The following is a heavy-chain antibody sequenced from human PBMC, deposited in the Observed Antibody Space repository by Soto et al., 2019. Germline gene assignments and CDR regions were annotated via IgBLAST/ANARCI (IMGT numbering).Heavy chain of an antibody. V-gene: IGHV1-8*01. CDR1: GYTFTSYD. CDR3: ARGGLTVIARDDAFDM. D-gene: IGHD2-21*01. Sequence: ASVKVSCKASGYTFTSYDINWVRQVTGQGLEWMGWMNPDSGNRGYAQKFQGRVTMTRNTSINTAYMELSSLRSDDTAVYYCARGGLTVIARDDAFDMWGQGTKVTVSS. J-gene: IGHJ3*02. CDR2: MNPDSGNR.